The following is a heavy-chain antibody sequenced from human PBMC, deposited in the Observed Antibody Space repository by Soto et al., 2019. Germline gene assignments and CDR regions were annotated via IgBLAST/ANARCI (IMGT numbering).Heavy chain of an antibody. Sequence: GGSLRLSCAASGFTFSDYYMSWIRQAPGKGLEWVSYISSSGSTIYYADSVKGRFTISRDNAKNSLYLQMNSLRAEDTAVYYCARDIAPGDYIWGSYPYYYYYMDVWGKGTTVTVSS. J-gene: IGHJ6*03. CDR2: ISSSGSTI. CDR3: ARDIAPGDYIWGSYPYYYYYMDV. CDR1: GFTFSDYY. D-gene: IGHD3-16*02. V-gene: IGHV3-11*01.